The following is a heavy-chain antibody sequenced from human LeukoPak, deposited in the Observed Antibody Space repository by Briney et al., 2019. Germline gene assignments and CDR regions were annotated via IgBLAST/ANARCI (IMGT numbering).Heavy chain of an antibody. Sequence: GGSLRLSCAASGFTFEDYGMSWVRQAPGKGLEGVAVISYDGSNKYYADSVKGRFTISRDNSKNTLYLQMNSLRAEDTAVYYCARDLRVAAAYDYYMDVWGKGTTVTVSS. D-gene: IGHD2-15*01. J-gene: IGHJ6*03. CDR2: ISYDGSNK. CDR3: ARDLRVAAAYDYYMDV. V-gene: IGHV3-30*03. CDR1: GFTFEDYG.